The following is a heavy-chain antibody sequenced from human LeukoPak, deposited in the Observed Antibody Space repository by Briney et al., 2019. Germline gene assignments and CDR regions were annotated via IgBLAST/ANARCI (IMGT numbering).Heavy chain of an antibody. CDR3: ARMPRGVAVVTPYYFDP. J-gene: IGHJ4*02. Sequence: PSETLSLTCTVFGDSLNSGSYYWSWIRQHLERGLEWIGYISYRGTTFYNPSLKSRVSISGDTSKTQFSLNINSVTAADTAVYYCARMPRGVAVVTPYYFDPWGQGTLVTVSS. CDR2: ISYRGTT. V-gene: IGHV4-31*03. CDR1: GDSLNSGSYY. D-gene: IGHD2-21*02.